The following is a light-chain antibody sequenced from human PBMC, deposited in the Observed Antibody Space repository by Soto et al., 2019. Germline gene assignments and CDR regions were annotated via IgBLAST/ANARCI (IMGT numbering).Light chain of an antibody. V-gene: IGKV1-5*03. CDR1: QSIGSW. CDR2: KAS. CDR3: QQYNNDSPWT. Sequence: DIRMTQSPSTLSASVGDRVILTCRASQSIGSWLAWYQQKAGKGPKLLIYKASSLKSGVPSRFSGSGSGTEFTLTISSLQPDDFATYYCQQYNNDSPWTFGQGTKVEVK. J-gene: IGKJ1*01.